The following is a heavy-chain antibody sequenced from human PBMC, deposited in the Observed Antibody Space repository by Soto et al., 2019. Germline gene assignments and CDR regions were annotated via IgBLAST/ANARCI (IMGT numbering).Heavy chain of an antibody. CDR1: GFTFTTYW. D-gene: IGHD3-10*02. J-gene: IGHJ1*01. Sequence: EVQLVESGGGLVQPGGSLRLSCTASGFTFTTYWMYWVRQAPGEGLVWVSRITGDGSDTIYADSVKGRFSIFRDNAKNTVELQMSSLRVEDTAVYYCARGGRGGHYYVDFWGQGTLVTVSS. CDR3: ARGGRGGHYYVDF. V-gene: IGHV3-74*01. CDR2: ITGDGSDT.